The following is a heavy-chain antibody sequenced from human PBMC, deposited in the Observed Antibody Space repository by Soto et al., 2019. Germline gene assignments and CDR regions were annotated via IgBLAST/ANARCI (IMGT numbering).Heavy chain of an antibody. CDR1: GASINNNYYY. CDR3: ARMSYFYDKWYFDL. Sequence: PSETLSLTCTVSGASINNNYYYWSWIRQTPGKGLEWIGYVYYSGTTDYIPSLTSRLSMSIDKSQNQFTLKLNSVTAADTATYYCARMSYFYDKWYFDLWGRGTLVTVSS. V-gene: IGHV4-30-4*01. J-gene: IGHJ2*01. D-gene: IGHD3-22*01. CDR2: VYYSGTT.